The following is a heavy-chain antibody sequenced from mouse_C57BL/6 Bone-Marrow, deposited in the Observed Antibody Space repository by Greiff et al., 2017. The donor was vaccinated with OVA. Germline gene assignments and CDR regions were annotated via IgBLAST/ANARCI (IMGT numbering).Heavy chain of an antibody. CDR1: GFSLTSYA. CDR3: ARNYEGTNYYGSSYAMDY. D-gene: IGHD1-1*01. V-gene: IGHV2-9-1*01. J-gene: IGHJ4*01. CDR2: IWTGGGT. Sequence: VQLVESGPGLVAPSHSLSITCTVSGFSLTSYAISWVRQPPGKGLEWLGVIWTGGGTNYNSALKSSLSICKDNSKSQVFIKMNILQTDDTARYYCARNYEGTNYYGSSYAMDYWGQGTSVTVSS.